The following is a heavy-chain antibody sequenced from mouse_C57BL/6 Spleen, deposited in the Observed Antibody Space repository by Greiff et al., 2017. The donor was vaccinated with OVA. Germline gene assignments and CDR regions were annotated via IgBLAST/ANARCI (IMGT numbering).Heavy chain of an antibody. Sequence: QVQLQQPGAELVRPGTSVKLSCKASGYTFTSYWMHWVKQRPGQGLEWIGVIDPSDSYTNYNQKFKGKATLTVNTSTSTAYLQLSSLTSEDSAVYYCARQSLGTPHDWGQGTTLTVSS. CDR1: GYTFTSYW. V-gene: IGHV1-59*01. J-gene: IGHJ2*01. D-gene: IGHD3-3*01. CDR3: ARQSLGTPHD. CDR2: IDPSDSYT.